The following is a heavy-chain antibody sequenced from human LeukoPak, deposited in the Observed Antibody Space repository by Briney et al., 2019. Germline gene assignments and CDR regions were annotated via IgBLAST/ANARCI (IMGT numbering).Heavy chain of an antibody. CDR1: GFTFSSYA. J-gene: IGHJ4*02. V-gene: IGHV3-30-3*01. Sequence: TGGSLRLSCAASGFTFSSYAMHWVRQAPGKGLEWVAVISYDGSNKYYADSVKGRFTISRDNSKNTLYLQMNSLRAEDTAVYYCAKVTNSGYLANYLDYWGPGTLVTVSS. CDR3: AKVTNSGYLANYLDY. D-gene: IGHD3-22*01. CDR2: ISYDGSNK.